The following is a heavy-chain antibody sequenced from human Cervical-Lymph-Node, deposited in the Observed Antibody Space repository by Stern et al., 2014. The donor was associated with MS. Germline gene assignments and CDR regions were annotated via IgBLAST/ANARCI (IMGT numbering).Heavy chain of an antibody. V-gene: IGHV3-9*01. CDR3: AKDINGPYSSYHHGMDV. J-gene: IGHJ6*02. Sequence: EVQLVESGGGLVQPGRSLRLSCAASGFSFDDFAMHWVRQAPGKGLEWVAGITSNTENVAYADSVQGRLTISRDNAKNSLYLQMDSLRNEDTALYYCAKDINGPYSSYHHGMDVWGQGTTVIVS. CDR2: ITSNTENV. D-gene: IGHD5-12*01. CDR1: GFSFDDFA.